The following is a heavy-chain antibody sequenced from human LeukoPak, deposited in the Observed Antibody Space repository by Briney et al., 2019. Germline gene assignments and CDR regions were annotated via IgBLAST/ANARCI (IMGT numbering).Heavy chain of an antibody. CDR2: IYTSGST. CDR3: ARDETYYYDSSGYLQHSNWFDP. Sequence: SETLSLTCTVSGGSISSYYWSWIRQPAGKGLEWIGRIYTSGSTNYNPSLKSRVTMSVDTSKNQFSLKLSSVTAADTAVYYCARDETYYYDSSGYLQHSNWFDPWGQGTLVTVSS. V-gene: IGHV4-4*07. CDR1: GGSISSYY. J-gene: IGHJ5*02. D-gene: IGHD3-22*01.